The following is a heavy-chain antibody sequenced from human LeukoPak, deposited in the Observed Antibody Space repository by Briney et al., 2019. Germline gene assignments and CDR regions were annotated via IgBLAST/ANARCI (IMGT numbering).Heavy chain of an antibody. J-gene: IGHJ4*02. V-gene: IGHV3-49*04. CDR2: IRSKAYGGTT. CDR1: GFTFGDYA. Sequence: PGRSLRLSCTASGFTFGDYAISWVRQAPGKGLEWVGFIRSKAYGGTTEYAASVKGRFTISRDDSKSIAYLQMNSLKTEDTAVYYCTRASGYDLSPYFDYWGQGTLVTVSS. CDR3: TRASGYDLSPYFDY. D-gene: IGHD5-12*01.